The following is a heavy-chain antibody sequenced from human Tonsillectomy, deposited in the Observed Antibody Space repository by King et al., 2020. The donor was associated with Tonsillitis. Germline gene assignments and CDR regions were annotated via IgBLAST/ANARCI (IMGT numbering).Heavy chain of an antibody. CDR1: GFTFSSYE. CDR3: ARDSSRYYYDSSGSLDY. J-gene: IGHJ4*02. CDR2: ISSSGSTI. Sequence: QLVQSGGGLVQPGGSLRLSCAASGFTFSSYEMNWVRQAPGKGLEWVSYISSSGSTIYYADSVKGRFTISRDNAKNSLYLQMNSLRAEDTAVYYCARDSSRYYYDSSGSLDYWGQGTLVTVSS. V-gene: IGHV3-48*03. D-gene: IGHD3-22*01.